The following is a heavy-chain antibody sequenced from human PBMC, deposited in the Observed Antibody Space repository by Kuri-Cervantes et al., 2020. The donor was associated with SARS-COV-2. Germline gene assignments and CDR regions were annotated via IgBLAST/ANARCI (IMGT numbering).Heavy chain of an antibody. V-gene: IGHV4-31*11. CDR3: ARGYGEIDY. J-gene: IGHJ4*02. Sequence: SETLSLTCAVSGGSISSGGYSWSRIRQPPGKGLEWIGYIYYSGSTYYNPSLKSRVTISVDTSKNQFSLKLSSVTAADTAVYYCARGYGEIDYWGQGTLVTVSS. CDR1: GGSISSGGYS. CDR2: IYYSGST. D-gene: IGHD3-10*01.